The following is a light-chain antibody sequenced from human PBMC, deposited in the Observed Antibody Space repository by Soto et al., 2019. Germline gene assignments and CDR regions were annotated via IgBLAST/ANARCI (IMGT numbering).Light chain of an antibody. CDR3: ASYAGVNNLL. J-gene: IGLJ2*01. Sequence: HSALTQPPSASGSPGQSVTISCTGTSSDIGGYNFVSWYQQHPGKAPKLMIYDVTKRPSGVPDRFSGSKSGNTASLTVSGLQAEDEADYYCASYAGVNNLLFGGGTKVTVL. CDR1: SSDIGGYNF. V-gene: IGLV2-8*01. CDR2: DVT.